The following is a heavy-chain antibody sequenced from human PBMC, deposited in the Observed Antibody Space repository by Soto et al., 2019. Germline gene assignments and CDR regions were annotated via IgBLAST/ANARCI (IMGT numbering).Heavy chain of an antibody. CDR3: ARERMATDSDY. V-gene: IGHV3-33*01. D-gene: IGHD5-12*01. CDR2: IWYDGSNK. Sequence: GGSLRLSCAASGFTFSSYGMHWVRQAPGKGLEWVAVIWYDGSNKYYADSVKGRFTISRDNSKNTLYLQMNSLRAEDTAVYYCARERMATDSDYWGQGTLVTVSS. CDR1: GFTFSSYG. J-gene: IGHJ4*02.